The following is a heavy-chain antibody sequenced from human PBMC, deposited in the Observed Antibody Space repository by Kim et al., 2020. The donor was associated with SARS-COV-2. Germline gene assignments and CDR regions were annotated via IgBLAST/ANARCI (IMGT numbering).Heavy chain of an antibody. CDR1: SDSISSYY. V-gene: IGHV4-59*01. CDR2: IYYSGTT. J-gene: IGHJ5*01. Sequence: SETLSLTCTVSSDSISSYYCSWIRQLPGKGLEWIGYIYYSGTTNYNPSLNSRVTISWDTSKNQFSLELTSVTDADTAVYYCARSEGRGSWHQFDYWGHG. D-gene: IGHD6-13*01. CDR3: ARSEGRGSWHQFDY.